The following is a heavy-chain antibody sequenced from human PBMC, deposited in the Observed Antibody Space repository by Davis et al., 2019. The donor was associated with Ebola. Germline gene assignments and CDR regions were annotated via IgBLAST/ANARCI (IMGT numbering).Heavy chain of an antibody. D-gene: IGHD4-17*01. Sequence: GGSLRLSCAASRFKFDDYAMHWVRQRPGKGLEWVANIKQDGSEKYYVDSVKGRFTISRDNAKNSLYLQMNSLRAEDTAVYYCARAYGDYGDYWGQGTLVTVSS. CDR1: RFKFDDYA. CDR3: ARAYGDYGDY. V-gene: IGHV3-7*03. J-gene: IGHJ4*02. CDR2: IKQDGSEK.